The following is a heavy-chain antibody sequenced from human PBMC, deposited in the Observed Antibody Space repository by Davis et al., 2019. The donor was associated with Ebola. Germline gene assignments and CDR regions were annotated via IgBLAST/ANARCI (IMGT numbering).Heavy chain of an antibody. J-gene: IGHJ3*02. V-gene: IGHV1-58*01. CDR2: IVVGSGNT. CDR3: AANLPPARAFDI. CDR1: GYTFTSSA. Sequence: SVKVSCKASGYTFTSSAVQWVRQARGQRLEWIGWIVVGSGNTNYAQKFQERVTITRDMSTSTAYMELSSLRSEDTAVYYCAANLPPARAFDIWGQGTMVTVSS.